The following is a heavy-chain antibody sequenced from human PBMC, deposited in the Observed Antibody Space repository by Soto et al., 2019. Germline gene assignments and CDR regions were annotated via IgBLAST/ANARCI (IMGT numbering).Heavy chain of an antibody. V-gene: IGHV3-23*01. J-gene: IGHJ6*02. CDR1: GLTFSSYA. CDR3: RYEAYYYGMDV. Sequence: GGSLRLSCAASGLTFSSYAMSWVRQAPGKGLEWVSAISGSGGSTYYADSVKGRFTISRDNSKNTLYLQMTSLRAEATAVYYCRYEAYYYGMDVWGQGTTVTVSS. D-gene: IGHD5-12*01. CDR2: ISGSGGST.